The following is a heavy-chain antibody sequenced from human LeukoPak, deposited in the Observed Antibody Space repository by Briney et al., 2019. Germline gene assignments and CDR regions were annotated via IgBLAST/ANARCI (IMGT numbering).Heavy chain of an antibody. J-gene: IGHJ4*02. CDR1: GFTFSNYA. CDR2: LSGDGGTT. V-gene: IGHV3-23*01. D-gene: IGHD3-9*01. CDR3: ATLDWSTTPVIND. Sequence: GGSLRLSCTASGFTFSNYAMSWVRQAPGKGLEWVSALSGDGGTTYYADSVKGRFTISRDNSKNTLYLQMNSLRAEDTAVYYCATLDWSTTPVINDWGQGTLVTVSS.